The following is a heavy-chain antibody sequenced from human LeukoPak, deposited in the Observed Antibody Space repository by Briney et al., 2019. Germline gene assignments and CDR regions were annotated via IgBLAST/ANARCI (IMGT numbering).Heavy chain of an antibody. CDR3: ARDGLDYYDSSGYYH. V-gene: IGHV1-18*01. D-gene: IGHD3-22*01. CDR1: GYTFTSYG. J-gene: IGHJ5*02. CDR2: ISTYNGNT. Sequence: GASVTVSCTASGYTFTSYGISWVRPAPGQGLEWMGWISTYNGNTHYAQKLQGRVTMTTDTSTSTAHMELRSLRSDDTAVYYCARDGLDYYDSSGYYHWGQGTLVTVSS.